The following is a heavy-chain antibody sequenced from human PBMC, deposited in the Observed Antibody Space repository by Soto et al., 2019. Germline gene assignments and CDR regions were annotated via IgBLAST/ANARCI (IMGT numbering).Heavy chain of an antibody. CDR2: IKQDGSEK. CDR1: GFIFSNYW. V-gene: IGHV3-7*05. J-gene: IGHJ4*02. D-gene: IGHD1-26*01. Sequence: EVQLVESVGCVVHPGGSLSVACAASGFIFSNYWMSWVRQAPGKGLEWVANIKQDGSEKYYVDSVKGRFTISRDNAKNSLVLQMNSPRDEDTALYYCARSTTYLDYWGRGTLVTVSS. CDR3: ARSTTYLDY.